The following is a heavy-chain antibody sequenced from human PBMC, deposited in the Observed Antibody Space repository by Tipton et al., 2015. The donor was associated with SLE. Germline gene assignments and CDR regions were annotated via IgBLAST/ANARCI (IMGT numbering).Heavy chain of an antibody. CDR2: ISPYNGNT. CDR1: GYTFTTYS. V-gene: IGHV1-18*01. Sequence: QSGPEVKRPGASVKVSCKASGYTFTTYSLSWVRQAPGQGLEWVGSISPYNGNTNYAQKFQGRVTMTTDTSTNTVYMELRGLRSDDTGVYYCARVADVVILAMFDNWGRGTLVTVSS. J-gene: IGHJ4*02. D-gene: IGHD3-10*02. CDR3: ARVADVVILAMFDN.